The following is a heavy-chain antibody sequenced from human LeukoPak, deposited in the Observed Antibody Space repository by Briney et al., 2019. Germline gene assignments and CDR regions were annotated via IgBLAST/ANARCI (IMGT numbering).Heavy chain of an antibody. CDR3: ARVYGGNSDDAFDI. CDR2: ISSSSSYI. CDR1: GFTFSSYS. Sequence: GGSLRLSCAASGFTFSSYSMNWVRQAPGKGLEWVSFISSSSSYIYNADPVKGRFTISRDNAKNSLYLQMNSLRAEDTAVYYCARVYGGNSDDAFDIWGQGTMVTVSS. J-gene: IGHJ3*02. D-gene: IGHD4-23*01. V-gene: IGHV3-21*06.